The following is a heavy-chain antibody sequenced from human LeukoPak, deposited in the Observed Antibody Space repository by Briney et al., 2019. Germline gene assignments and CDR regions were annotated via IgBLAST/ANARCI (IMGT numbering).Heavy chain of an antibody. D-gene: IGHD3-9*01. CDR3: ARVSPGYLYYMDV. CDR1: GGSISGSY. J-gene: IGHJ6*03. CDR2: IYASGTA. Sequence: SETLSLTCTVSGGSISGSYWSWIRQPAGKGLEWIGRIYASGTANYNPSLQSRVTMSADTSKNQISLKLSSVTAADTAVYYCARVSPGYLYYMDVWGKGTTVTVSS. V-gene: IGHV4-4*07.